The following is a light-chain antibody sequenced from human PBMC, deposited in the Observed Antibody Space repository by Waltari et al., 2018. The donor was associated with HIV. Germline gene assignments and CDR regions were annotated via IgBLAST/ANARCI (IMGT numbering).Light chain of an antibody. V-gene: IGLV1-40*01. CDR3: QSYDSSLTGSV. CDR1: RSNIGAGYD. J-gene: IGLJ2*01. CDR2: GNT. Sequence: QSVLTQPPSVSGAPGQRVTISCTGSRSNIGAGYDVHWYQQLPGTAPKLLIYGNTNRPSGVPYRFSGSKSGTSPSLAITGLQAEDEADYYCQSYDSSLTGSVFGGGTKLTVL.